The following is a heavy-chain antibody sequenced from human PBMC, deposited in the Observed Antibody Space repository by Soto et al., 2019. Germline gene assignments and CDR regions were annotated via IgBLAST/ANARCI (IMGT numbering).Heavy chain of an antibody. D-gene: IGHD6-6*01. CDR1: GYSFTSYW. CDR2: IYPGDSDT. J-gene: IGHJ6*02. Sequence: GESLKISCKGSGYSFTSYWIGWVRQMPGKGLEWMGIIYPGDSDTRYSPSFQGQVTISADKSISTAYLQWSSLKASDTAMYYCASSIEARPNYYGMDVWGQGTTVTVSS. V-gene: IGHV5-51*01. CDR3: ASSIEARPNYYGMDV.